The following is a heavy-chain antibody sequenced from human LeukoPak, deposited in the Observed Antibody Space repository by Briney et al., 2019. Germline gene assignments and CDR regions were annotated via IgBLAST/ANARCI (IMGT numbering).Heavy chain of an antibody. V-gene: IGHV4-30-4*08. D-gene: IGHD3-22*01. Sequence: SETLSLTCTVSGGSISSGDYYWSWIRQPPGKGLEWTGHISYSGNTSYNPSLKSRVNISVDPSKNPFSLKLNSVTAADTAVYYCARQTYSYDSSGYYYVVFDYWGQGTLVTVSS. J-gene: IGHJ4*02. CDR3: ARQTYSYDSSGYYYVVFDY. CDR1: GGSISSGDYY. CDR2: ISYSGNT.